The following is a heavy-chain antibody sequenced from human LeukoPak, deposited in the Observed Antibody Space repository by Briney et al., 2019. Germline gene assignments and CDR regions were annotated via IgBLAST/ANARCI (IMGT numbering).Heavy chain of an antibody. CDR1: GYTFTNYY. J-gene: IGHJ3*02. CDR3: ARDARGDGYNHRAAFDI. Sequence: ASVKVSCKASGYTFTNYYIHCVRQAPGQGLEYMGIINPSGGSTSYAQKFQGRVTMTRDMSTSTVYMELSSLRSEDTAVYYCARDARGDGYNHRAAFDIWGQGTMVTVSS. V-gene: IGHV1-46*01. CDR2: INPSGGST. D-gene: IGHD5-24*01.